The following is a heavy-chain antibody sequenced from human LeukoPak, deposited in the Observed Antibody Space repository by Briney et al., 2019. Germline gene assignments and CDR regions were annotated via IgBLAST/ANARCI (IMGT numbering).Heavy chain of an antibody. D-gene: IGHD3-10*01. Sequence: GESLKISCKSSGYRFTSYWIGWVRQMPGKGLEWMGVIYPGDSDTRYSPSFQGQVTISADKSISTAYLQWSSLKASDTAMYYCARPGPLTMVRGVILPDYWGQGTLVTVSS. CDR2: IYPGDSDT. J-gene: IGHJ4*02. CDR1: GYRFTSYW. V-gene: IGHV5-51*01. CDR3: ARPGPLTMVRGVILPDY.